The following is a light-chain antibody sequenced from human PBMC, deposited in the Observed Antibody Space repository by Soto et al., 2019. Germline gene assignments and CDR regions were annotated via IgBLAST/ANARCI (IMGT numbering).Light chain of an antibody. J-gene: IGKJ1*01. CDR1: QSISNW. Sequence: DIQMTQSPSTLSASVGDRVIITCRASQSISNWLAWYQQKPGKAPNLLIYKASSLKSGVPSRFSGSGSGTDFTLTISRLEPEDFAVYYCQQYGSSGTFGQGTKVDIK. V-gene: IGKV1-5*03. CDR3: QQYGSSGT. CDR2: KAS.